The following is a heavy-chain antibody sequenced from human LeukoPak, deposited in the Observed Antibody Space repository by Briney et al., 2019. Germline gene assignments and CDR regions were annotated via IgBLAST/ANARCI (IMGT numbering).Heavy chain of an antibody. Sequence: GGSLRLSCAASGFTFSSYAMHWVRQAPGKGLEWVAVISYDGSNKYYADSVKGRFTISRDDSKNTVSLQMSSLRAEDTAVYYCVPHPAGNFPGFEYWGQGTVVTVSS. CDR2: ISYDGSNK. D-gene: IGHD2-2*01. CDR1: GFTFSSYA. CDR3: VPHPAGNFPGFEY. V-gene: IGHV3-30-3*01. J-gene: IGHJ4*02.